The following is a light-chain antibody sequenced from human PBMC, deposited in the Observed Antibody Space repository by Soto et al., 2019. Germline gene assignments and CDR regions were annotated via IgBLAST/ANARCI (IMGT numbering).Light chain of an antibody. CDR3: QQYGSSPRT. CDR2: GAS. Sequence: DIVLTQSPGTLSLSPGERATLSCRASQRVGSVYLAWYQQKPGQAPRLLIHGASNRASDIPDRFSGSGSGTDFTLTISRLEPEDFAVYYCQQYGSSPRTFGQGTKVEI. CDR1: QRVGSVY. J-gene: IGKJ1*01. V-gene: IGKV3-20*01.